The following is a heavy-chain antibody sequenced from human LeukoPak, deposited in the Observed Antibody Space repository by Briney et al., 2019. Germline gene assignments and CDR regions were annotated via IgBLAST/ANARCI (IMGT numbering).Heavy chain of an antibody. D-gene: IGHD3-22*01. CDR1: GFTFSDHY. CDR2: IRKKVNGYTT. J-gene: IGHJ4*02. CDR3: ARVRDSDGYSYDY. V-gene: IGHV3-72*01. Sequence: GGSLRLSCAASGFTFSDHYMDWVRQAPGKGLEWVGRIRKKVNGYTTEYAASAKGRFTISRDDSKISLYLQMNSLKTEDTALYYCARVRDSDGYSYDYWGQGTLVTVSS.